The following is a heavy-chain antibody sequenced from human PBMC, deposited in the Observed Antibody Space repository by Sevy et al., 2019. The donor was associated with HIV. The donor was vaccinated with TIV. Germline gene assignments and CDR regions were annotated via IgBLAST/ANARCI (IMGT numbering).Heavy chain of an antibody. CDR3: AKTYYYDSSGYDNAEYFQH. Sequence: GGSLRLSCAASGFTFSSYAMSWVRQAPGKGLEWVSAISGSGGSTYYADSVKGRFTISRANSKITLYLQMNSLRAEDTAVYYCAKTYYYDSSGYDNAEYFQHWGQGTLVTVSS. CDR1: GFTFSSYA. V-gene: IGHV3-23*01. D-gene: IGHD3-22*01. J-gene: IGHJ1*01. CDR2: ISGSGGST.